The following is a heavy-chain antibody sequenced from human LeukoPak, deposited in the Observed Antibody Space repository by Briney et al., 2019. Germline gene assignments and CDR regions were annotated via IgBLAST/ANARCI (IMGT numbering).Heavy chain of an antibody. CDR2: VYPGDSDT. D-gene: IGHD3-10*01. CDR1: GYSFTDYW. V-gene: IGHV5-51*01. J-gene: IGHJ4*02. Sequence: GESLKISCKGSGYSFTDYWIGWVRQMPGKGLDWMGIVYPGDSDTRYSPSFQGQVTISADKSISTAYLQWSSLKASDTAMYYCARSLYGSGSYHDYWGQGTLVTVSS. CDR3: ARSLYGSGSYHDY.